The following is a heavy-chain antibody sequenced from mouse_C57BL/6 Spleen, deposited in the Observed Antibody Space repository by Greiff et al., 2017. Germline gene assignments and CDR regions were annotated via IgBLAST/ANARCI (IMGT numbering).Heavy chain of an antibody. D-gene: IGHD2-13*01. CDR2: ISSGGDYI. J-gene: IGHJ3*01. CDR3: TREGDWAWFAY. CDR1: GFTFSSYA. Sequence: EVNVVESGEGLVKPGGSLKLSCAASGFTFSSYAMSWVRQTPEKRLEWVAYISSGGDYIYYADTVKGRFTISRDNARNTLYLQMSSLKSEDTAMYYCTREGDWAWFAYWGQGTLVTVSA. V-gene: IGHV5-9-1*02.